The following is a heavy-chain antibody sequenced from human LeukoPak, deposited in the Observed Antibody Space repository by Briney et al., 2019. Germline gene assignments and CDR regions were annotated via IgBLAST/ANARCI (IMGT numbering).Heavy chain of an antibody. D-gene: IGHD4-17*01. CDR3: ARGRGVTTKYYFDY. Sequence: SETLSLTCTVSGGSISSYYWSWIRQPPGKGLEWIGEINHSGSTNYNPSLKGRVTISVDTSKNQFSLKLSSVTAADTAVYYCARGRGVTTKYYFDYWGQGTLVTVSS. V-gene: IGHV4-34*01. CDR2: INHSGST. J-gene: IGHJ4*02. CDR1: GGSISSYY.